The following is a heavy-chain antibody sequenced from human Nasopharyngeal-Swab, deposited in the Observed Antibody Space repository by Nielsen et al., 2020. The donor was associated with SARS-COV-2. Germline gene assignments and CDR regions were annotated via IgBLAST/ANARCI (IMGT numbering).Heavy chain of an antibody. J-gene: IGHJ3*02. CDR2: INPSGGST. V-gene: IGHV1-46*01. D-gene: IGHD2-8*01. CDR3: ARGRDCINGVCYAGGTVAFDI. Sequence: WVRQAPGQGLEWMGIINPSGGSTSYAQKFQGRVTMTRDTSTSTVYMELSSLRSEDTAVYYCARGRDCINGVCYAGGTVAFDIWGQGTMVTVSS.